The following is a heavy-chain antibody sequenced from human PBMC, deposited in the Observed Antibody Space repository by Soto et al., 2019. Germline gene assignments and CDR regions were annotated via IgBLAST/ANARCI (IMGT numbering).Heavy chain of an antibody. V-gene: IGHV3-30-3*01. CDR1: GFTFSSYA. D-gene: IGHD2-2*01. CDR2: ISYDGSNK. Sequence: SLRLSCAASGFTFSSYAMHWVRQAPGKGLEWVAVISYDGSNKYYADSVKGRFTISRDNSKNTLYLQMNSLRAEDTAVYYCARGPSSLTRFDYWGQGXLVTVYS. J-gene: IGHJ4*02. CDR3: ARGPSSLTRFDY.